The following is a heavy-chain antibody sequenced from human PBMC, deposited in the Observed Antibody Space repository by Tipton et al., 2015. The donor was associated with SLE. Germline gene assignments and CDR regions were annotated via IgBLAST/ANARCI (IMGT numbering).Heavy chain of an antibody. D-gene: IGHD3-10*01. J-gene: IGHJ4*02. V-gene: IGHV3-30-3*01. CDR3: ARDRFSYGVGTLGS. Sequence: SLRLSCAASGFTFSNYAMHWVRQAPGKGLEWVAVISYDGSNKYYADSVKGRFTISRGNSKNTLDLQMTSLRDEDTAVYSCARDRFSYGVGTLGSWGQGTLVTVSS. CDR1: GFTFSNYA. CDR2: ISYDGSNK.